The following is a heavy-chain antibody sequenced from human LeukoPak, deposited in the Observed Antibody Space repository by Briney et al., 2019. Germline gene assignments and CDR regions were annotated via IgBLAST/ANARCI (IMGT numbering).Heavy chain of an antibody. D-gene: IGHD4/OR15-4a*01. V-gene: IGHV3-23*01. J-gene: IGHJ5*02. CDR3: AKHYGATSTWFDP. Sequence: PGGSLRLSCAASGFTFSSYAMTWVRQAPGKGLEWVSSITGSAARTYYAGSVKGRFTISRDNSKNTLYLQMSSLRAEDTALYYCAKHYGATSTWFDPWGLGTLVTVSS. CDR1: GFTFSSYA. CDR2: ITGSAART.